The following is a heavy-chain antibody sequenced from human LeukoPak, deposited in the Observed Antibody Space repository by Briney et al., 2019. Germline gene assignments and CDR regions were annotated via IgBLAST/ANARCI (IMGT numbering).Heavy chain of an antibody. D-gene: IGHD6-13*01. CDR3: AREGRYGSSQLFDY. CDR2: ISGSNGNT. CDR1: GGTFSSYA. V-gene: IGHV1-18*01. J-gene: IGHJ4*02. Sequence: GSSVKVSCKASGGTFSSYAISWVRQAPGQGLEWIGWISGSNGNTKYAQKLQGRVSMTSDTLRRTAYLELTSLRSDDTAMYYCAREGRYGSSQLFDYWGQGTLVTVSS.